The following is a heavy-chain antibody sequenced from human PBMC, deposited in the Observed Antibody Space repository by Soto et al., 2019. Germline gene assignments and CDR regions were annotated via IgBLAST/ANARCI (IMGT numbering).Heavy chain of an antibody. CDR2: INQDGGEK. CDR3: VGWVSEWLFGNV. V-gene: IGHV3-7*01. D-gene: IGHD3-3*01. J-gene: IGHJ6*04. Sequence: EVYLVESGGGLVQPGGSLRLSRAASEFIFSSAWMSWVRQAPGRGLEWVAHINQDGGEKYYVDSVKGRFTISRDNAKNSLYLQMNSLRADDTALYYCVGWVSEWLFGNVWGKGTAVTVSS. CDR1: EFIFSSAW.